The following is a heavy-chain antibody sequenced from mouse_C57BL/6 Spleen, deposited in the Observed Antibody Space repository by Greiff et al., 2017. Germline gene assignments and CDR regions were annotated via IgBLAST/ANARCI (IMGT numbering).Heavy chain of an antibody. CDR3: AFYYYGSSYGYFDV. D-gene: IGHD1-1*01. CDR1: GYSITSGYY. Sequence: ESGPGLVKPSQSLSLTCSVTGYSITSGYYWNWIRQFPGNKLEWMGYISYDGSNNYNPSLKNRISITRDTSKNQFFLKLNSVTTEDTATYYCAFYYYGSSYGYFDVWGTGTTVTVSS. J-gene: IGHJ1*03. V-gene: IGHV3-6*01. CDR2: ISYDGSN.